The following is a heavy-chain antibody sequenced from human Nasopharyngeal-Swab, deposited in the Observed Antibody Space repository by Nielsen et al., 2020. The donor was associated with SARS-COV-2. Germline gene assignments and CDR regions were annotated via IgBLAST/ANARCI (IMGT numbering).Heavy chain of an antibody. J-gene: IGHJ3*02. V-gene: IGHV1-46*01. CDR2: INPSAGST. CDR1: GYTFTSYY. CDR3: ARVPVYSGTYYAFDI. D-gene: IGHD1-26*01. Sequence: ASVKVSCKASGYTFTSYYIHWVRQAPGQGLEWMGIINPSAGSTSYAQKFQGRVTMTRDTSTSTVSMELSSLRSEDTAVYYCARVPVYSGTYYAFDIWGQGTMVTVSS.